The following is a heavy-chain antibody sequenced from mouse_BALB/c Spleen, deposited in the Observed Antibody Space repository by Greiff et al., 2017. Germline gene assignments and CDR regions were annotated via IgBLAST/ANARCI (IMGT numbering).Heavy chain of an antibody. D-gene: IGHD1-1*01. Sequence: EVKLMESGGGLVQPGGSRKLSCAASGFTFSSFGMHWVRQAPEKGLEWVAYISSGSSTIYYADTVKGRFTISRDNPKNTLFLQMTSLRSEDTAMYYCARSYYGYFDYWGQGTTLTVSS. V-gene: IGHV5-17*02. CDR1: GFTFSSFG. J-gene: IGHJ2*01. CDR3: ARSYYGYFDY. CDR2: ISSGSSTI.